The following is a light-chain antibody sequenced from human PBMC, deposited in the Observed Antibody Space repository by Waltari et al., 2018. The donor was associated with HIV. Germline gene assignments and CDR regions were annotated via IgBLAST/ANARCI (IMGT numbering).Light chain of an antibody. CDR2: VNN. J-gene: IGLJ2*01. CDR3: AAWDDSLNGVV. CDR1: SSNIGSNT. Sequence: QSVLTQPPSASGTPGQRVTISCSGSSSNIGSNTVNWYQQLPGTAPKLLIYVNNQRPPGVPDRFSGSKAGTSASLAISGLQSEDEADYYCAAWDDSLNGVVFGGGTKLTVL. V-gene: IGLV1-44*01.